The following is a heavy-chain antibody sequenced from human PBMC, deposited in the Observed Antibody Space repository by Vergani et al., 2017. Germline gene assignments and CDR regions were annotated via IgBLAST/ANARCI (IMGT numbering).Heavy chain of an antibody. CDR1: GYTFTSYY. J-gene: IGHJ4*02. V-gene: IGHV1-46*03. Sequence: QVQLMQSGAEMKKPGASVKVSCKASGYTFTSYYMHWVRPAPGQGLECMGIINRSGGKTSYAQKFQGRVTITRDTSTSTVYMELSSLRSEDTAVYYCARSIVGATTFDYWGQGTLVTVSS. CDR3: ARSIVGATTFDY. CDR2: INRSGGKT. D-gene: IGHD1-26*01.